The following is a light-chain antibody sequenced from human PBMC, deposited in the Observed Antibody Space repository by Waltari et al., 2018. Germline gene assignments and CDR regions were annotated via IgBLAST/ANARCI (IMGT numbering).Light chain of an antibody. Sequence: DIVMTQSPDSLAVSLGERATINCKSSQSVLYSSNDKNYLAWYQQKPGQPPKLLIYWASTRTSGVPDRFSGSGSGTDFTLPTSSLHAEYVAVYYCQQYYSKRTFGQGTKVEI. CDR3: QQYYSKRT. CDR1: QSVLYSSNDKNY. CDR2: WAS. J-gene: IGKJ1*01. V-gene: IGKV4-1*01.